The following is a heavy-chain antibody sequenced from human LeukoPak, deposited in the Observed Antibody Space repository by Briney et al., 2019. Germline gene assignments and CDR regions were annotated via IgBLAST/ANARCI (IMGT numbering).Heavy chain of an antibody. D-gene: IGHD2-21*02. CDR1: GFTFSSYS. J-gene: IGHJ4*02. Sequence: PGGSLRLSCAASGFTFSSYSMNWVRQAPGKGLEWISYISGDGTNIYYAHSVWGRFTISRDSAKNSLYLQMNSLMAEDTAAYYCARERVTPFMDYWGQGTLVTVSS. V-gene: IGHV3-48*01. CDR3: ARERVTPFMDY. CDR2: ISGDGTNI.